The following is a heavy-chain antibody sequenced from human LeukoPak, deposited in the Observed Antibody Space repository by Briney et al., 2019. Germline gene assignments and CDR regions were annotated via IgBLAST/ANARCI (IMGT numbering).Heavy chain of an antibody. J-gene: IGHJ4*02. CDR2: INHSGST. CDR3: ARGGGVVTAPVDY. D-gene: IGHD2-21*02. Sequence: SETLSLTCAVYGGSFSGYYWSWIRQPPGKGLEWIGEINHSGSTNYNPSLKSRVTISVDTSKNQFSLKLSSVTAAGTAVYYCARGGGVVTAPVDYWGQGTLVTVSS. CDR1: GGSFSGYY. V-gene: IGHV4-34*01.